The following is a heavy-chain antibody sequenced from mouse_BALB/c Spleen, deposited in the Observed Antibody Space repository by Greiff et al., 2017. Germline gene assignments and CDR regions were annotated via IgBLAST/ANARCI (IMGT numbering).Heavy chain of an antibody. Sequence: QVQLKESGAELMKPGASVKISCKATGYTFSSYWIEWVKQRPGHGLEWIGEILPGSGSTNYNEKFKGKATFTADTSSNTAYMQLSSLTSEDSAVYYCARITTVVATIYYFDYWGQGTTLTVSS. V-gene: IGHV1-9*01. CDR2: ILPGSGST. J-gene: IGHJ2*01. CDR3: ARITTVVATIYYFDY. CDR1: GYTFSSYW. D-gene: IGHD1-1*01.